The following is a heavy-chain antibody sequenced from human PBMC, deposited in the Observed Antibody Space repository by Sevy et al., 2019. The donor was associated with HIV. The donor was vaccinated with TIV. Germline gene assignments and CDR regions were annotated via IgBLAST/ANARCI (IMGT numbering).Heavy chain of an antibody. J-gene: IGHJ3*02. CDR1: GFTVSSNY. Sequence: GSLRLSCAASGFTVSSNYMSWVRQAPGKGLEWVSVIYSGGSTYYADSVKGRFTISRDNSKNTLYLQMNSLRAEDTAVYYCATPLTGTTMSDAFDIWGQGTMVTVSS. CDR3: ATPLTGTTMSDAFDI. V-gene: IGHV3-53*01. CDR2: IYSGGST. D-gene: IGHD1-7*01.